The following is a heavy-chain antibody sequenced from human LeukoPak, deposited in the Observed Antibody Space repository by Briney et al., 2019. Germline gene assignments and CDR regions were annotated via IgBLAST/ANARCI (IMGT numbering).Heavy chain of an antibody. J-gene: IGHJ4*02. CDR1: GFTFGGYG. D-gene: IGHD3-10*01. CDR2: IWYDGNKK. CDR3: ARDRGSGSYEGYYFDY. V-gene: IGHV3-33*01. Sequence: QPGGSLRLSCVASGFTFGGYGMHWVRQAPGKGLEWVAIIWYDGNKKYYADSVKGRFTISRDNSKNTLYLQMNSLRAEDTAVYYCARDRGSGSYEGYYFDYWGQGTLVTVSS.